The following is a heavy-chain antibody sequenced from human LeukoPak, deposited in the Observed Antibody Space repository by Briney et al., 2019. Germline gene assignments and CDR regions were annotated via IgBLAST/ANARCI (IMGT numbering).Heavy chain of an antibody. CDR2: INHSGST. J-gene: IGHJ5*02. V-gene: IGHV4-34*01. D-gene: IGHD5-24*01. CDR3: ASGVEMATIRWFDP. Sequence: SQTLSLTCAVYGGSFSGYYWSWITQPPGKGREWIGEINHSGSTNYNTSLKSRVNISVDTSKNQFSLKLSSVTAADTAVYYCASGVEMATIRWFDPWGQGTLVTVSS. CDR1: GGSFSGYY.